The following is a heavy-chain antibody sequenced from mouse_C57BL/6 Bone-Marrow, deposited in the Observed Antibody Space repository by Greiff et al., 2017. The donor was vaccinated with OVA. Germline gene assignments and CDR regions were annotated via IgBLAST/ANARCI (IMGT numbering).Heavy chain of an antibody. CDR1: GYTFTDYE. CDR2: IDPETGGT. Sequence: LVEPGAELVRPGASVTLSCKASGYTFTDYEMHWVKQTPVHGLEWIGAIDPETGGTAYNQKFKGKAILTADKSSSTAYMELRSLTSEDSAVYYCTKRLLLDYWGQGTTLTVSS. CDR3: TKRLLLDY. V-gene: IGHV1-15*01. J-gene: IGHJ2*01. D-gene: IGHD1-1*01.